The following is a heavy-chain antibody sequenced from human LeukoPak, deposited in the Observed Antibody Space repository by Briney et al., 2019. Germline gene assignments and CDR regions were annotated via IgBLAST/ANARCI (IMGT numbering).Heavy chain of an antibody. Sequence: ASVKVSCKASGYTFTGYYMHWVRQAPGQGLEWMGWINPNSGGTNYAQKFQGRVTMTRDTSISTAYMELSRLRSDDTAVYYCAREISSTIFGALRSDAFDIWGQGTIVTVSS. V-gene: IGHV1-2*02. CDR3: AREISSTIFGALRSDAFDI. CDR1: GYTFTGYY. J-gene: IGHJ3*02. D-gene: IGHD3-3*01. CDR2: INPNSGGT.